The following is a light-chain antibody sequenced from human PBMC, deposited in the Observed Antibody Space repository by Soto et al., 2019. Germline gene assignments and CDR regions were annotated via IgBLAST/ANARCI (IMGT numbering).Light chain of an antibody. Sequence: DIQMTQSPSTLSASVGDRVTITCRASQSISSWLAWYQQKPGKAPKLLIYKASGLESGVPSRFSGSGSGTEFTLTIRSLQPDDFANYYCQQYNSYPLTFGGGTKVEIK. J-gene: IGKJ4*01. CDR3: QQYNSYPLT. CDR1: QSISSW. CDR2: KAS. V-gene: IGKV1-5*03.